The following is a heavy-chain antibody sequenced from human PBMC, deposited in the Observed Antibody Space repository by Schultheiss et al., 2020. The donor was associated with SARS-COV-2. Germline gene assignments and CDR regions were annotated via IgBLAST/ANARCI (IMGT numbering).Heavy chain of an antibody. CDR2: IWFDGSNK. CDR1: GFSFSHYD. J-gene: IGHJ4*01. CDR3: AREGVTTGTTFLEQ. Sequence: GGSLRLSCAASGFSFSHYDMHWVRQVPGKGLEWLAIIWFDGSNKYYADALKGRFSISRDNAKNSLYLHMNSLRAEDTAVYYCAREGVTTGTTFLEQWGHGTLVTVSS. D-gene: IGHD4-11*01. V-gene: IGHV3-33*01.